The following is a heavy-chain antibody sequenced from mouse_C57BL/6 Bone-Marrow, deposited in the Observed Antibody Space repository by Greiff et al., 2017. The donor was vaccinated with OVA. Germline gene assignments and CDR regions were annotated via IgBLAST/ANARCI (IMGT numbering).Heavy chain of an antibody. Sequence: DVHLVESGGGLVQPGGSLSLSCAASGFTFTDYYMSWVRQPPGKALEWLGFIRNKANGYTTEYSASVKGRFTISRDNSQSILYLQMNALRAEDSATYYYARSGRGSYYAMDDWGQGTSVTVSS. D-gene: IGHD1-1*02. V-gene: IGHV7-3*01. CDR3: ARSGRGSYYAMDD. CDR1: GFTFTDYY. J-gene: IGHJ4*01. CDR2: IRNKANGYTT.